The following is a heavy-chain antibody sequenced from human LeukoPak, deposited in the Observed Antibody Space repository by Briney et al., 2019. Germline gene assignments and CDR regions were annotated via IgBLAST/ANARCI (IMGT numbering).Heavy chain of an antibody. CDR3: AKDPTNYYDSSGYGRYNWFNP. D-gene: IGHD3-22*01. J-gene: IGHJ5*02. Sequence: GGSLRLSCAASGFTFSSYAMSWVRQAPGKGLEWVSAISGSGGGTYYADSVKGRFTIPRDNSKNTQYLQMNSLRAEDTAVYYCAKDPTNYYDSSGYGRYNWFNPWGQGTPATVSS. V-gene: IGHV3-23*01. CDR2: ISGSGGGT. CDR1: GFTFSSYA.